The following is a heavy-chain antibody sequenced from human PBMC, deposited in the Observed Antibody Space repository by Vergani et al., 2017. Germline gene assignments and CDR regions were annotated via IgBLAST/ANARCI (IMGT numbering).Heavy chain of an antibody. Sequence: QVQLVESGGGVVQPGRSLTLSCETSGLMFNNYGMHWVRQAPGKGLEWVAVISSDGSNKHYADSVKGRFTISRDNSQNTLYLQMDSLTAEDTAIYFCVNGXYYDQSGLASFDYWGQGTLVTVSS. CDR2: ISSDGSNK. V-gene: IGHV3-30*18. D-gene: IGHD3-22*01. CDR1: GLMFNNYG. CDR3: VNGXYYDQSGLASFDY. J-gene: IGHJ4*02.